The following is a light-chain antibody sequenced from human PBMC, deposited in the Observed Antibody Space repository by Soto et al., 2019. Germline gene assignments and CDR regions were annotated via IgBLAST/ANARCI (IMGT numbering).Light chain of an antibody. CDR3: QQYNSYPIT. V-gene: IGKV1-5*01. CDR2: DAS. Sequence: DIQMTQSPSTLSASVGDRVTITCRASQSISSWLAWYQQKPGKAPKFLIYDASSLESGVPSRLSGSGSGTEFTLTISSLQPDDFATYYCQQYNSYPITFGPGTKVDIK. CDR1: QSISSW. J-gene: IGKJ3*01.